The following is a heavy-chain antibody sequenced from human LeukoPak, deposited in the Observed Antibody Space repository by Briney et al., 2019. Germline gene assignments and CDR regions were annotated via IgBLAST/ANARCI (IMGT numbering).Heavy chain of an antibody. CDR3: ARDREYYYDSSGYHWRDY. D-gene: IGHD3-22*01. CDR1: GFTVSSNY. J-gene: IGHJ4*02. CDR2: IYSGGST. Sequence: PGGSLRLSCAASGFTVSSNYMSWVRQAPGKGLEWVSVIYSGGSTYYADSVKGRFTISRDNSKNTLYLQVNSLRAEDTAVYYCARDREYYYDSSGYHWRDYWGQGTLVTVSS. V-gene: IGHV3-66*02.